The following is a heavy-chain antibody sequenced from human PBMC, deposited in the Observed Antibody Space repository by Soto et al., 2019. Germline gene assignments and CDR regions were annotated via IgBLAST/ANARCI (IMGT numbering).Heavy chain of an antibody. CDR3: ARVRGSGSYEDYYYYGMDV. J-gene: IGHJ6*02. CDR1: GGSFSGYY. CDR2: INHSGST. V-gene: IGHV4-34*01. D-gene: IGHD3-10*01. Sequence: SETLSLTCAVYGGSFSGYYWSWIRQPPGKGLEWIGEINHSGSTNYNPSLKSRVTISVDTSKNQFSLKLSSVTAADTAVYYCARVRGSGSYEDYYYYGMDVWGQGTTVTVS.